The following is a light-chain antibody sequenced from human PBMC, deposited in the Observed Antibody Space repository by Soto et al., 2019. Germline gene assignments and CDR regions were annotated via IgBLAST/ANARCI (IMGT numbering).Light chain of an antibody. CDR1: QSISSN. CDR3: QQYNNWPYT. J-gene: IGKJ2*01. V-gene: IGKV3-15*01. CDR2: GAS. Sequence: LSCWSSQSISSNLAWYQHKRGQAPRLLFYGASTRTTGVPARFSGSGSGTGFTLTISSLQSEDFATYYCQQYNNWPYTFGQGTKLEIK.